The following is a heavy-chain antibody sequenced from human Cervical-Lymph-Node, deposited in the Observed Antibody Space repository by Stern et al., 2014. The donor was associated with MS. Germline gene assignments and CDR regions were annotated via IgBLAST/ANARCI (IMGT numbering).Heavy chain of an antibody. Sequence: QVQLVQSGAEVKKPGSSVTVSCKASGDTLSNFAISWVRQAPGQGLEWMGGIIPIFGKTHYAQNFQDRITITADQSTGTAYMDLSSLRSEDTAVYYCARDNDDHGMDVWGQGTTITVSS. J-gene: IGHJ6*02. V-gene: IGHV1-69*01. CDR1: GDTLSNFA. CDR3: ARDNDDHGMDV. CDR2: IIPIFGKT. D-gene: IGHD1-1*01.